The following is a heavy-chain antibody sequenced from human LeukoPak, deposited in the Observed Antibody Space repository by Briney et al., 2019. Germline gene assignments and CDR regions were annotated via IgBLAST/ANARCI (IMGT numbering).Heavy chain of an antibody. CDR2: IDSGGSRT. Sequence: GGSLRLSCVAAEFTFSSYWMHWVRQAPGKGLVWVSRIDSGGSRTKYADSVKGRFTISRDNVENTLYLQLNSLRADDTAVCYCVRDRTAAAGEFDYWGQGTLVTVSS. D-gene: IGHD6-13*01. CDR3: VRDRTAAAGEFDY. CDR1: EFTFSSYW. J-gene: IGHJ4*02. V-gene: IGHV3-74*03.